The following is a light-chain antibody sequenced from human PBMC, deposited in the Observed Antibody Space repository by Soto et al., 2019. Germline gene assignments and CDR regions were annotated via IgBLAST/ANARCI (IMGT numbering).Light chain of an antibody. CDR1: QSVSSSY. Sequence: EIVLTQSPGTLSLSPGERATLSCRASQSVSSSYLDWYQQKPGQAPRLLIYGASSRATGIPDRFSGSGSGRDFTLTISRLEPEDFAVYYCQQYGSSPGFTFGPGTKVDIK. V-gene: IGKV3-20*01. CDR3: QQYGSSPGFT. CDR2: GAS. J-gene: IGKJ3*01.